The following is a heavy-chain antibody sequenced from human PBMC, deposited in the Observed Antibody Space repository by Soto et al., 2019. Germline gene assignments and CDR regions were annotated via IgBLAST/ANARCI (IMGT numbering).Heavy chain of an antibody. Sequence: QLQLQESGPGLVKPSETLSLTCTVSGGSISSSSYYWGWIRQPPGKGLEWIGSIYYSGSTYYNPSLKSRVTISVDTSKNQFSLKLSSVTAADTAVYYCASPLYNWKDGNWFDPWGQGTLVTVSS. D-gene: IGHD1-20*01. V-gene: IGHV4-39*01. CDR2: IYYSGST. J-gene: IGHJ5*02. CDR3: ASPLYNWKDGNWFDP. CDR1: GGSISSSSYY.